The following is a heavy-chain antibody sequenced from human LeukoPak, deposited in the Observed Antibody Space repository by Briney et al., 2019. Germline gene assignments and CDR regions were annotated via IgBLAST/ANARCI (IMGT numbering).Heavy chain of an antibody. CDR3: AKDGDSSGYYWFSNYFDY. J-gene: IGHJ4*02. V-gene: IGHV3-9*01. CDR1: GFTFDDYA. D-gene: IGHD3-22*01. CDR2: ISWNSGSI. Sequence: GGSLRLSCAASGFTFDDYAMHWVRQAPGKGLEWVSGISWNSGSIGYADSVKGRFTVSRDNAKNSLYLQMNSLRAEDTALYYCAKDGDSSGYYWFSNYFDYWGQGTLVTVSS.